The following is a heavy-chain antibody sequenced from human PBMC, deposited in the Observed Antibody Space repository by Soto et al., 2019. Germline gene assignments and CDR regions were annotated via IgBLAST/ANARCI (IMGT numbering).Heavy chain of an antibody. D-gene: IGHD3-22*01. J-gene: IGHJ3*02. CDR2: ISASGGNS. Sequence: AGGSLRLSCAASGFSFSHYAMSWVRQAPGKGLEWVSSISASGGNSYLADSVKGRFTVSRDNSKNILYVQMNSLRVEDTAVYYCANHYYDSSGYYGDAFDIWGQGTMVTVSS. V-gene: IGHV3-23*01. CDR3: ANHYYDSSGYYGDAFDI. CDR1: GFSFSHYA.